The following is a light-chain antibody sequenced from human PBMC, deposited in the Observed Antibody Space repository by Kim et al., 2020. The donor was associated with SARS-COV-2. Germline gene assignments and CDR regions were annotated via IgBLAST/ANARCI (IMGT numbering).Light chain of an antibody. Sequence: GQRVTMSCTGSSSSIDRNDVHWYQKRPGSVPKLLIYSNDQRPSGVPDRFSGSKSGTSASLAISGLQSEDEADYYCAAWDDSLNGYVFGTGTKVTVL. CDR2: SND. CDR3: AAWDDSLNGYV. CDR1: SSSIDRND. J-gene: IGLJ1*01. V-gene: IGLV1-44*01.